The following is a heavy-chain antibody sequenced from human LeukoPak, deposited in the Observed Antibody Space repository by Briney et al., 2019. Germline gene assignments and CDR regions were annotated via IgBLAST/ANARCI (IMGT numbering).Heavy chain of an antibody. J-gene: IGHJ4*02. D-gene: IGHD3-22*01. Sequence: GGSLRLSCAASGFTFTNYSMNWVRQAPGKGLEWVSYISSSSTIYYADSVKGRFTISRDSAKNSLYLQVDSLRVEDTAVYYCARGGRSGSMIYWGQGILVTVSS. V-gene: IGHV3-48*01. CDR2: ISSSSTI. CDR3: ARGGRSGSMIY. CDR1: GFTFTNYS.